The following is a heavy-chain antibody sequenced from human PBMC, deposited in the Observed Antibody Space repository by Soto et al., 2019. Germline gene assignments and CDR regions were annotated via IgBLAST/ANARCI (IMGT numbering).Heavy chain of an antibody. J-gene: IGHJ4*02. Sequence: ASVKVSCKASGYTFTSYAMHWVRQAPGQRLEWMGWINAGNGNTKYSQKFQGRVTITRDTSASTAYMELSSLRSEDTALYYCARDEIAVAGTKLRFDYWGQGTLVTVSS. D-gene: IGHD6-19*01. CDR3: ARDEIAVAGTKLRFDY. CDR1: GYTFTSYA. V-gene: IGHV1-3*01. CDR2: INAGNGNT.